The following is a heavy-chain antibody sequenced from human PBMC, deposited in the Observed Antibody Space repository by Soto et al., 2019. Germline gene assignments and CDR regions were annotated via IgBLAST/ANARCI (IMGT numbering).Heavy chain of an antibody. CDR1: GFTVSAYW. V-gene: IGHV3-74*03. CDR3: TRGHYYGMDV. Sequence: PGGSLRLSCAASGFTVSAYWMHWVRQAPGKGLVWVSRTNTDGTATTYADSVEGRFTISRDNAKNMLYLQMNSLRAEDTAVYYCTRGHYYGMDVWGQGTTVTVSS. J-gene: IGHJ6*02. CDR2: TNTDGTAT.